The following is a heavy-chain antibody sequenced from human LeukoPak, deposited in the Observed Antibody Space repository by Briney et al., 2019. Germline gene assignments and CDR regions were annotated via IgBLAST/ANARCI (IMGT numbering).Heavy chain of an antibody. Sequence: PGGSLRLSCAASGFTFSGYYMSWIRQAPGKGLEWVSYISSSSSYTNYADSVKGRFTISRDNAKNSLYLQMNSLRAEDTAVYYCARGGRYYDSSGLHDYWGQGTLVTVSS. CDR2: ISSSSSYT. V-gene: IGHV3-11*06. CDR3: ARGGRYYDSSGLHDY. D-gene: IGHD3-22*01. CDR1: GFTFSGYY. J-gene: IGHJ4*02.